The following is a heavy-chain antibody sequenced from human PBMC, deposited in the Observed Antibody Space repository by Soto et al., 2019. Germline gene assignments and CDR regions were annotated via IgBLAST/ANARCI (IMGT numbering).Heavy chain of an antibody. CDR1: GGSISSGDYY. V-gene: IGHV4-30-4*01. D-gene: IGHD1-26*01. CDR2: IYYSAST. Sequence: QVQLQESGPGLVKPSQTLSLTCTVSGGSISSGDYYWSWIRQPPGKGLEWIGYIYYSASTYYNPSLKSRVTISVDTSKNQFSLKLSSVTAADTAVYYCARGLGMVAKASPHVFDYWGQGTLVTVSS. CDR3: ARGLGMVAKASPHVFDY. J-gene: IGHJ4*02.